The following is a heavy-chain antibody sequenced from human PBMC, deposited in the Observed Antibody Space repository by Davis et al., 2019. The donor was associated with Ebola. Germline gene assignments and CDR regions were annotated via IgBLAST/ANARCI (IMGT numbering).Heavy chain of an antibody. Sequence: GGSLRLSCAASGFTFSSYGMHWVRQAPGKGLEWVAVIWYDGSNKYYADSVKGRFTISRDNSKNTLYLQMNSLRAEDTAVYYCARVGYYDSSGYYRGYYGMDVWGQGTTVTVSS. CDR1: GFTFSSYG. J-gene: IGHJ6*02. D-gene: IGHD3-22*01. V-gene: IGHV3-33*01. CDR3: ARVGYYDSSGYYRGYYGMDV. CDR2: IWYDGSNK.